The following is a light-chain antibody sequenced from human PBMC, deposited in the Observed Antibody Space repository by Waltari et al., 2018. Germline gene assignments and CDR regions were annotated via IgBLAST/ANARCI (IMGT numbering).Light chain of an antibody. V-gene: IGKV3-20*01. Sequence: EIVLTQSPGTLSLSPGERATLSCRASQSVSSSYLAWYQQKPGQAPRLLIYGASSRATGIPDRFSGSGSGTDFTLTISSLEPEDFAVYYCQQYSNWPRTFGQGTKVEIK. CDR3: QQYSNWPRT. J-gene: IGKJ1*01. CDR1: QSVSSSY. CDR2: GAS.